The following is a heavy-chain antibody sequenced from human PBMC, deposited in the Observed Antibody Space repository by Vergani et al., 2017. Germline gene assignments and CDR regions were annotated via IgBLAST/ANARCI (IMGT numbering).Heavy chain of an antibody. J-gene: IGHJ4*02. V-gene: IGHV4-59*01. CDR3: ARVGGLGFFDY. Sequence: QVQLQESGPGLVKPSETLSLTCTVSGGSISSYYWSWIRQPPGKGLEWIGYIYYSGSTNYNPSLKSRVTISVDTSKNQFSLKLSSVTAADTAVYYCARVGGLGFFDYWGQGTLVTVSS. CDR2: IYYSGST. CDR1: GGSISSYY. D-gene: IGHD3-10*01.